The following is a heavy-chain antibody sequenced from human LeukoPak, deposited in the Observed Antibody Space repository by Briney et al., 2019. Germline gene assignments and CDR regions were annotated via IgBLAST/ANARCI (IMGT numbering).Heavy chain of an antibody. D-gene: IGHD6-6*01. Sequence: SQTLSLTCTVSGGSISSGGYYWSWIRQHPGKGLEWIGYIYYSGSTYYNPSLKSRVTISVDTSKNQFSLKLSSVTAADTAVYYCARGGSDMSSSNRYNWFDPWGQGTLVTVPS. CDR1: GGSISSGGYY. V-gene: IGHV4-31*03. CDR2: IYYSGST. CDR3: ARGGSDMSSSNRYNWFDP. J-gene: IGHJ5*02.